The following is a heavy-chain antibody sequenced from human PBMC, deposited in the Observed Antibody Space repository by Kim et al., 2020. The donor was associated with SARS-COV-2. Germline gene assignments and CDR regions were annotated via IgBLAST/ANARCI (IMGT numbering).Heavy chain of an antibody. Sequence: SQTLSLTCAISGDSVSSDSAGWNWIRQSPSRSLKWLGRTYYRSQWYNDYAVSVKSRITIHPDTSKNQFSLQLNSVTPEDTAVYYCARGGIPVDRAYFYALDVWGQGTTVTVSS. D-gene: IGHD3-16*01. CDR2: TYYRSQWYN. CDR1: GDSVSSDSAG. CDR3: ARGGIPVDRAYFYALDV. J-gene: IGHJ6*02. V-gene: IGHV6-1*01.